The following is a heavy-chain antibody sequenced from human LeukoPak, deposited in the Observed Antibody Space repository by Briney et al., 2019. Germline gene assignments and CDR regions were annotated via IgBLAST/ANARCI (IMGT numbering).Heavy chain of an antibody. CDR1: GFTFSDYY. J-gene: IGHJ4*02. CDR2: ISSSGSTK. Sequence: GGSLRLSCAASGFTFSDYYMSWIRQAPGKGLERVSYISSSGSTKYYADSVKGRFTISRDNAKNSLYLQMNSLRAEDTAVYYCARVYRSGGSIDYWGQGTLVTVSS. CDR3: ARVYRSGGSIDY. D-gene: IGHD2-15*01. V-gene: IGHV3-11*04.